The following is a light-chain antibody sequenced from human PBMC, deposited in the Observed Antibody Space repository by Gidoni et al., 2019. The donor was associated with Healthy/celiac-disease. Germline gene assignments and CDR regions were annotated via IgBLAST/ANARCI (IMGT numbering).Light chain of an antibody. V-gene: IGLV3-21*03. CDR1: NIGSKS. J-gene: IGLJ2*01. CDR2: DDS. Sequence: SYVLTQPPSVSVPPRKTARITCGGNNIGSKSVYWYQQKPGQAPVLVVNDDSARPSGIPERFSGSNSGNTATLTISRVEAGDEADYYCQVWDSSSDHVVFGGGTKLTVL. CDR3: QVWDSSSDHVV.